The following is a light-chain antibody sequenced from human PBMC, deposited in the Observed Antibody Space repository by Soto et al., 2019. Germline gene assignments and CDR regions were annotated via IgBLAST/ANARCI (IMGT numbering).Light chain of an antibody. CDR3: PQGHSWPLT. J-gene: IGKJ2*01. CDR1: QSISGE. Sequence: EIVMTQSPATLSVSPGERATLSCRASQSISGELAWYQQRPCQPPRLLIYGVSTRATGVPDRFSGSGSGSDFTLTISGLQSEDFAVYYCPQGHSWPLTFGQGTRLDI. CDR2: GVS. V-gene: IGKV3-15*01.